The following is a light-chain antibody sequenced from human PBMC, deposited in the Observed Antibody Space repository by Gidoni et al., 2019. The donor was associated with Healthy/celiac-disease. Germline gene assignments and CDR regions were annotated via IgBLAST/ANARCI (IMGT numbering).Light chain of an antibody. V-gene: IGKV3-11*01. Sequence: EIVLTQSPATLSLSPGERATLSCRASQSVSSYLAWYQQKPGQAPRLRIYDASNRATGIPARFSGSGSGTDFTLTISSLEPEDFEVYYCQQRSNWLTFGGGTKVEIK. CDR2: DAS. CDR3: QQRSNWLT. CDR1: QSVSSY. J-gene: IGKJ4*01.